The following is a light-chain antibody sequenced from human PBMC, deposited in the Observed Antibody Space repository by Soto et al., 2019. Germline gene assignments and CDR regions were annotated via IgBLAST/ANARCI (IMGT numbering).Light chain of an antibody. CDR2: AAS. CDR1: QDISNY. CDR3: QNYNSAPFT. Sequence: DIQMTQSPSSLSASVGDRVTITCRASQDISNYLAWYQQKPGKVPKLLIYAASTLQSGVPSRFSGSGSGTDFTLTISSLQPEDIATYYCQNYNSAPFTLGPGTNVNIK. V-gene: IGKV1-27*01. J-gene: IGKJ3*01.